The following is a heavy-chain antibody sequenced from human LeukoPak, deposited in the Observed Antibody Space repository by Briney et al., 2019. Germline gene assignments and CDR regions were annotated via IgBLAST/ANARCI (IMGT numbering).Heavy chain of an antibody. D-gene: IGHD1-7*01. CDR3: ARRSTGTTSFDY. J-gene: IGHJ4*02. Sequence: ASVKVSCKASGGTCSSYASSWVGQAPGQGLEWMGGIIPIFGTATYAQKFQGRVTINTDESTSTAYMELSSLRSEDTAVYYCARRSTGTTSFDYWGQGTLVTVSS. CDR1: GGTCSSYA. CDR2: IIPIFGTA. V-gene: IGHV1-69*05.